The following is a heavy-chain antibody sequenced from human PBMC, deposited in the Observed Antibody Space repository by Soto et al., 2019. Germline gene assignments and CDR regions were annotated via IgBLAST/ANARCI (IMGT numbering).Heavy chain of an antibody. CDR2: MLHSGNT. CDR3: ARDRLRGYDSSGFYS. D-gene: IGHD3-22*01. Sequence: PSETLSLTCAVSGDSVISNWWWGWVRQSPGKGVEWIADMLHSGNTNYSPSLESRVTLSVDKSKNQFSLKMNSMTAADTAVYYCARDRLRGYDSSGFYSWGQGTMVTVSS. J-gene: IGHJ4*02. CDR1: GDSVISNWW. V-gene: IGHV4-4*02.